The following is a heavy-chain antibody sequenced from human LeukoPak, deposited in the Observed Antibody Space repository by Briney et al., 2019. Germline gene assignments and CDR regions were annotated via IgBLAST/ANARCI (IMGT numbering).Heavy chain of an antibody. CDR2: INAGNGNT. D-gene: IGHD2-2*01. Sequence: ASVKVSCKASGYTFTSYAMHWVRQAPGQRLEWMGWINAGNGNTKYSQKFQGRVTITRDTSASTAYMELSSLRSEDTAVYYCARGHRHYCSSTSCHRAGFDPWGQGTLVTVSS. CDR3: ARGHRHYCSSTSCHRAGFDP. J-gene: IGHJ5*02. V-gene: IGHV1-3*01. CDR1: GYTFTSYA.